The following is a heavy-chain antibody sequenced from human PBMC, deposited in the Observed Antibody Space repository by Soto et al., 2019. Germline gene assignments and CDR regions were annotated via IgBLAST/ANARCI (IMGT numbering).Heavy chain of an antibody. D-gene: IGHD3-3*01. CDR2: IYYSGST. J-gene: IGHJ4*02. CDR1: GGSISSGGYY. CDR3: ASSRSYDFWSGYYNY. Sequence: SETLSLTCTVSGGSISSGGYYWSWIRQHPGKGLEWIGYIYYSGSTYYNPSLKSRVTISVDTSKNQFSLKLSSVTAADTAVYYCASSRSYDFWSGYYNYWGQGTLVTVSS. V-gene: IGHV4-31*03.